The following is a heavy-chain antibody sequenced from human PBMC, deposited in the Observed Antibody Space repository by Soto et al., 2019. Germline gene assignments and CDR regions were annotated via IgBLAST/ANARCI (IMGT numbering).Heavy chain of an antibody. CDR2: FRSGGDDGTT. CDR1: GFTFSSYS. Sequence: GGSLRLSCAASGFTFSSYSMSWVRQAPGKGLEWVSGFRSGGDDGTTHYADSVKGRFTISRDNSKNTLFLQMGSLRAEDTAIYYCAKKVNSGPGSQYFDYWGQGTLVTVSS. J-gene: IGHJ4*02. CDR3: AKKVNSGPGSQYFDY. D-gene: IGHD3-10*01. V-gene: IGHV3-23*01.